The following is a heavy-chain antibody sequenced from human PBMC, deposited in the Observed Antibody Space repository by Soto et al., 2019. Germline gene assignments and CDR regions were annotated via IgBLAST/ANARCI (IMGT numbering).Heavy chain of an antibody. V-gene: IGHV4-59*01. CDR3: ARGSEDILVVTAAMGGWDYYYYMDV. J-gene: IGHJ6*03. CDR1: GGSISSYY. D-gene: IGHD2-2*01. Sequence: SETLSLTCTVSGGSISSYYWSWIRQPPGKGLEWIGYIYYSGSTNYNPSLKSRFTISVDTSKTQFSLKLSSVTAADTAVYYCARGSEDILVVTAAMGGWDYYYYMDVWGKGTTVTVSS. CDR2: IYYSGST.